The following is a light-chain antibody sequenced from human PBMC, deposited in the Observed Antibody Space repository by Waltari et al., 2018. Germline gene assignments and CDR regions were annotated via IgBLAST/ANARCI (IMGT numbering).Light chain of an antibody. CDR3: QQYNELKT. V-gene: IGKV3-15*01. CDR1: QSISSH. Sequence: EIVMTQSPATLSVSPGDRATLSCRASQSISSHLAWYQQKPGQAPRLFIYAASTRATGIPARFSGSGSGTDFTLTISSLQSEDFAVYYCQQYNELKTFGQGTKVEIK. CDR2: AAS. J-gene: IGKJ1*01.